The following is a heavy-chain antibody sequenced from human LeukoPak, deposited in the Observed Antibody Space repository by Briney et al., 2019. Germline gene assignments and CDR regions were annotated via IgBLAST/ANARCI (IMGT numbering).Heavy chain of an antibody. V-gene: IGHV1-69*04. D-gene: IGHD3-3*02. J-gene: IGHJ4*02. CDR3: ARGVSIISPSSD. CDR2: IIPLLGIA. Sequence: SSVKVSCKASGGTFSNYGICWVRQAPGQGLEWMGRIIPLLGIASYAQKFQDRVTITADKSTSTAYMELSSLRSDDTAVYYCARGVSIISPSSDWGQGTLVTVSS. CDR1: GGTFSNYG.